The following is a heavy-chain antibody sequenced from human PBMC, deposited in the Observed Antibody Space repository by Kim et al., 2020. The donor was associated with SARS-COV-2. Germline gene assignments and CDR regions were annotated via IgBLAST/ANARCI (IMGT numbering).Heavy chain of an antibody. Sequence: GGSLRLSCAASGFTFSIYGMHWVRQAPGKGLEWVAVIWYDGSNKYYADSVKGRFTISRDNSKNTLYLQMNSLRAEDTAVYYCARDRYCSSTSCFIARYMYVWGKGTTVTVSS. J-gene: IGHJ6*03. CDR1: GFTFSIYG. CDR2: IWYDGSNK. D-gene: IGHD2-2*01. V-gene: IGHV3-33*01. CDR3: ARDRYCSSTSCFIARYMYV.